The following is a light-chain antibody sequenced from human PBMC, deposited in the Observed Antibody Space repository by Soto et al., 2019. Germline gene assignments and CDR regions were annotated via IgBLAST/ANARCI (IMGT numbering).Light chain of an antibody. Sequence: EIVMTQSPATLSVSPGERATLSCRASHSVSSNLAWYQQKPGQAPRLLISGASTRATAIPARFSGSGSGTDFTLTISSLQSEDFAVYYCQQYNNWPRTFGQGTKVEIK. CDR1: HSVSSN. CDR2: GAS. CDR3: QQYNNWPRT. V-gene: IGKV3-15*01. J-gene: IGKJ1*01.